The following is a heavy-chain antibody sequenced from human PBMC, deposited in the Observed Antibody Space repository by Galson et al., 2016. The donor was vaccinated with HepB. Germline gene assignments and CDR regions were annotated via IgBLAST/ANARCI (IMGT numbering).Heavy chain of an antibody. J-gene: IGHJ4*02. CDR2: ISANSGNT. CDR3: AGGTGWYAY. D-gene: IGHD6-19*01. Sequence: SVKVSCKASGYRFFTYGISWVRQAPGQGLEWLGWISANSGNTIYAQKFQDRVTMTRDTSASTVYMDLRSLRSDDTAVYYCAGGTGWYAYWGQGALVTVSS. V-gene: IGHV1-18*04. CDR1: GYRFFTYG.